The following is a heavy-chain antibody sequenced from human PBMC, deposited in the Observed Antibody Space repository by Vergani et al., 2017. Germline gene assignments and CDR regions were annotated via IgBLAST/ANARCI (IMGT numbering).Heavy chain of an antibody. CDR2: IWYDGSNK. V-gene: IGHV3-33*01. CDR1: GFTFSSYG. D-gene: IGHD2-15*01. J-gene: IGHJ4*02. Sequence: VQLVETGGGLIQPGGSLRLSCAASGFTFSSYGMHWVRQAPGKGLEWVAVIWYDGSNKYYADSVKGRFTISRDNSKNTLYLQMNSLRAEDTAVYYCARDPPDCSGGSCYPDYWGQGTLVTVSS. CDR3: ARDPPDCSGGSCYPDY.